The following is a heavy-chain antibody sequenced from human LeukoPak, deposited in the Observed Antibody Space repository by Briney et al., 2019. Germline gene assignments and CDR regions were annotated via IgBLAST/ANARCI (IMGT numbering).Heavy chain of an antibody. CDR1: DGSISSGGYY. V-gene: IGHV4-31*03. D-gene: IGHD4-17*01. CDR2: IYYSRST. J-gene: IGHJ4*02. Sequence: PSETLSLTCTVSDGSISSGGYYWSWIRQHPGKGLEWIGYIYYSRSTYYNPSLKSRVTISVDTSKNQFSLKLSSVTAADTAVYYCARVLLGDYRRFDYWGQGTLVTVSS. CDR3: ARVLLGDYRRFDY.